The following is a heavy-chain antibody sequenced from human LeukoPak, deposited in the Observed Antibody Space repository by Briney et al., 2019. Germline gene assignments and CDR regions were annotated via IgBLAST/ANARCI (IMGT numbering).Heavy chain of an antibody. V-gene: IGHV4-39*01. CDR1: GGSISRSYYY. Sequence: PSETLSLTCSVSGGSISRSYYYWGWIRQPPGKGLEWIGTIYYSGNTFYNPSLKSRVPISVDTSINHFSLTLTSLTAPDTAVYFCSRHEHKALAGDTWGQGTLVTVSS. J-gene: IGHJ5*02. CDR2: IYYSGNT. CDR3: SRHEHKALAGDT. D-gene: IGHD6-19*01.